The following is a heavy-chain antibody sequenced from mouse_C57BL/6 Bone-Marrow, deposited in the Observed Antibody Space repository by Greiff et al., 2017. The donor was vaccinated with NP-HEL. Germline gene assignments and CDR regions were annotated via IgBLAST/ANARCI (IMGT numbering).Heavy chain of an antibody. CDR3: AREGIWGYYVNY. CDR1: GYTFTDYY. CDR2: INPNNGGT. J-gene: IGHJ2*01. V-gene: IGHV1-26*01. Sequence: EVQLQQSGPELVKPGASVKISCKASGYTFTDYYMNWVKQSHGKSLEWIGDINPNNGGTSYNQKFKGKATLTVDKSSSTAYMELRSLTSEDSAVYYCAREGIWGYYVNYWGQGTTLTVSS. D-gene: IGHD2-3*01.